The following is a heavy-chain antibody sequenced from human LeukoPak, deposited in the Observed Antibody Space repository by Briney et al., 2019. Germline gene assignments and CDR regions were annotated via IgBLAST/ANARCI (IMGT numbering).Heavy chain of an antibody. V-gene: IGHV3-66*01. CDR3: ADWHDSSGIFPDY. J-gene: IGHJ4*02. CDR1: GFTVSTNY. D-gene: IGHD3-3*01. CDR2: IYSGGNT. Sequence: GGSLRLSCVASGFTVSTNYVSWVRQAPGKGLEWVSVIYSGGNTYYSDSVKGRFTISRDNSENTLYLQMDSLRAEDTAVYYCADWHDSSGIFPDYWGQGTLVTVSS.